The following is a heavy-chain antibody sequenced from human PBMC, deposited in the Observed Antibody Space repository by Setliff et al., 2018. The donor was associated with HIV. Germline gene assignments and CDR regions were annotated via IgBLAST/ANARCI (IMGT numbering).Heavy chain of an antibody. D-gene: IGHD3-10*01. CDR1: GFTFSDFS. Sequence: GSLRLSCAASGFTFSDFSMSWIRQAPGKGLEWISYISSSDNTMYYADSVKGRFTISRDNAKNSLFLQLNSLRAEDAAVYYCARDTQTGYYDYWGQGTLVTVSS. CDR2: ISSSDNTM. V-gene: IGHV3-11*04. J-gene: IGHJ4*02. CDR3: ARDTQTGYYDY.